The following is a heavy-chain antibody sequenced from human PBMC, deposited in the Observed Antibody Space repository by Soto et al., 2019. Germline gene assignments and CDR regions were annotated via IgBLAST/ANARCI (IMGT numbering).Heavy chain of an antibody. CDR3: ASGLPTTVTSLQS. Sequence: QVQLVQSGAEVKKPGASVKVSCKASGFPFAGNTVLWVRQAPGQGLEWMGWINVGNGNTKLSQKFQGRFTLARDTSASTAYRELSSLRAEDTAVYYCASGLPTTVTSLQSWGQGTLFTVAS. CDR1: GFPFAGNT. J-gene: IGHJ5*02. CDR2: INVGNGNT. D-gene: IGHD4-17*01. V-gene: IGHV1-3*01.